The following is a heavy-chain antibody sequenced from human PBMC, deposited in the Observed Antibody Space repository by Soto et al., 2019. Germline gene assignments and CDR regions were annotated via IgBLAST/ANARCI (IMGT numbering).Heavy chain of an antibody. CDR1: GFTFSDYY. D-gene: IGHD3-10*01. J-gene: IGHJ3*02. CDR2: ISSSGSTI. CDR3: AREAITMVRGFIIGAFDI. Sequence: GGSLRLSCAASGFTFSDYYMSWIRQAPGKGLEWVSYISSSGSTIYYADSVKGRFTISRDNAKNSLYLQMNSLRAEDTAVYYCAREAITMVRGFIIGAFDIGGQGTMVTVS. V-gene: IGHV3-11*01.